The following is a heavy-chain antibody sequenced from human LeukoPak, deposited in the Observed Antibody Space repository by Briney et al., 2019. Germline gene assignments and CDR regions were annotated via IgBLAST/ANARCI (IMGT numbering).Heavy chain of an antibody. J-gene: IGHJ3*02. Sequence: SETLSLTCTVSGGSISSSNYYWGWIRQPPGKGLEWIGYIYYSGSTYYNPSLKSRVTISVDTAKNQFSLKLSSVTAADTAVYYCARHGSITGSFDIWGQGTMVTVSS. D-gene: IGHD3-10*01. CDR2: IYYSGST. V-gene: IGHV4-39*01. CDR1: GGSISSSNYY. CDR3: ARHGSITGSFDI.